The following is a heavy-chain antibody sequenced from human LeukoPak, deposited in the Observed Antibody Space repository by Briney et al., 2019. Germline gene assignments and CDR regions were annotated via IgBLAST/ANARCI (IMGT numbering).Heavy chain of an antibody. CDR2: LSASGDYT. D-gene: IGHD5-24*01. Sequence: QSGGSLRLSCAGSGFSVSSYDMGWLRQAPGKGLEWVAALSASGDYTEHADSVKDRFTISRNTSQNTLILEMNSLRAEDTAVYYCAKKPVTIKYPFHNWGQGTLVTVSS. J-gene: IGHJ4*02. CDR1: GFSVSSYD. CDR3: AKKPVTIKYPFHN. V-gene: IGHV3-23*01.